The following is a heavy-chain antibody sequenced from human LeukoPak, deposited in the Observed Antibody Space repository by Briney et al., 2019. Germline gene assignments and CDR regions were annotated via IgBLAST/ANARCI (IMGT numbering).Heavy chain of an antibody. V-gene: IGHV4-34*01. J-gene: IGHJ5*02. D-gene: IGHD5-24*01. Sequence: PSETLSLTCAVYGGSFSGYYWSWIRQLPGKGLEWIGEINHSGSTNYNPSLKSRVTISVDTSKNQFSLKLSSVTAADTAVYYCARDRWLQLQGWFDPWGQGTLVTVSS. CDR2: INHSGST. CDR3: ARDRWLQLQGWFDP. CDR1: GGSFSGYY.